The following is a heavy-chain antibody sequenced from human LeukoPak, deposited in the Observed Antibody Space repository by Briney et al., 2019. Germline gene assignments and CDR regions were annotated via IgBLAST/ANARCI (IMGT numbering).Heavy chain of an antibody. CDR3: AKDGGLWVSAHWGDS. CDR2: ITTSDGNT. D-gene: IGHD7-27*01. J-gene: IGHJ4*02. Sequence: GGSLRLSCAASGFTFSSYTMSWVRQAPGKGLEWVSTITTSDGNTYYADSVKGRFTVSRDNSKNTLFLRMNSLRAEDTAVYYCAKDGGLWVSAHWGDSWGRGTLVTVSS. V-gene: IGHV3-23*01. CDR1: GFTFSSYT.